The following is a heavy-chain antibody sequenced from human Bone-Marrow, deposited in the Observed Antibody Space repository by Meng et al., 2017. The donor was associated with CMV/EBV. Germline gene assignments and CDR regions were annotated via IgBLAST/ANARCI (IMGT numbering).Heavy chain of an antibody. V-gene: IGHV3-23*01. CDR1: GFTFSSYA. CDR2: ISASGGSS. J-gene: IGHJ4*02. D-gene: IGHD5-24*01. CDR3: ARGAQVEHY. Sequence: GESLKISCAASGFTFSSYAMSWVRQAPGKGLEWVSAISASGGSSYYADSVKGRFTISRDNSKNTLYLQMNSLRAEDTAVYYCARGAQVEHYWGQGTLVTVSS.